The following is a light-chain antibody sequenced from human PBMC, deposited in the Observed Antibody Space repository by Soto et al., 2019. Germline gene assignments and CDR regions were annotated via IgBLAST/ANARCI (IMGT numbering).Light chain of an antibody. CDR1: QSVSSSY. V-gene: IGKV3-20*01. Sequence: EIVLTQSPGTLSLSPGERATLSCRASQSVSSSYLAWYQQKPGQAPRLLIYGASSRATGIPDRFSGSGSGTDFTLTICRLEPEDFAVYYCQQYGSTPGTFGGGTKVDIK. CDR2: GAS. CDR3: QQYGSTPGT. J-gene: IGKJ4*01.